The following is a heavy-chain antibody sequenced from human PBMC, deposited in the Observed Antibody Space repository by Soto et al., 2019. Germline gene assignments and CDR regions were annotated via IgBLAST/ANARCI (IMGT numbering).Heavy chain of an antibody. V-gene: IGHV3-21*01. Sequence: PGGSLRLSCAASGFTFRTYGMNWVRRAPGGGLEWVASISSSGSFIYYADSVKGRFTISRDDAEKSLYLQMNSLRAEDTTLHYCAREPEGIAAALDYWGRGTLVTVSS. CDR3: AREPEGIAAALDY. CDR2: ISSSGSFI. CDR1: GFTFRTYG. D-gene: IGHD6-13*01. J-gene: IGHJ4*02.